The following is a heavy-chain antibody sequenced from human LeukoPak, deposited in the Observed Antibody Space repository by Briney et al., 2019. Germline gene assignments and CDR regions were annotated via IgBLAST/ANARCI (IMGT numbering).Heavy chain of an antibody. D-gene: IGHD3-3*01. CDR2: INHSGST. Sequence: SETLSLTCAVYGGSFSGYYWSSIRQPPGKGLEWIGEINHSGSTNYNPSLKSRVTISVDTSKNQFSLKLSSVTAADTAVYYCARAGRITIFGVVIDYYYGMDVWGQGTTVTVSS. J-gene: IGHJ6*02. CDR3: ARAGRITIFGVVIDYYYGMDV. CDR1: GGSFSGYY. V-gene: IGHV4-34*01.